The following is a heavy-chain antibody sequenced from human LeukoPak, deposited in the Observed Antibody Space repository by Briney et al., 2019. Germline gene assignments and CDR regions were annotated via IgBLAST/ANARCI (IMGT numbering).Heavy chain of an antibody. CDR1: GFTFSSYE. Sequence: LRLSCAASGFTFSSYEMNWVRQPPGKELEWIGNINNRGSTYYDPSLNSRVTISIDTSENQFSLRLSSVSPADTAVYYCARARGYSTTWWFFDPWGRGTLVTVSS. V-gene: IGHV4-59*12. CDR2: INNRGST. D-gene: IGHD6-13*01. J-gene: IGHJ2*01. CDR3: ARARGYSTTWWFFDP.